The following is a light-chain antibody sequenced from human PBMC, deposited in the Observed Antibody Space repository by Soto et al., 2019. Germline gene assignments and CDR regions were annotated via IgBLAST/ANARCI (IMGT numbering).Light chain of an antibody. CDR3: QQGHNWPLT. CDR1: QSIYSE. CDR2: SAS. V-gene: IGKV3-15*01. J-gene: IGKJ2*01. Sequence: EIVMTQSPATLSVSPGERATLSCRASQSIYSELAWYQQKPGQPPRLLIYSASPRATGVPARFTGSGSGSEFTLTISWLQSEDFAVYYCQQGHNWPLTFGQGTRLEI.